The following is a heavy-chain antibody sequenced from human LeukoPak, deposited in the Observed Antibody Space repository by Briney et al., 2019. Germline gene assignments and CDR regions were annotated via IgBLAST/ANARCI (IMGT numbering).Heavy chain of an antibody. Sequence: GGSLRLSCAASGFTFDEYGMGWVRQAPGKGLERVSSINWDGGSTAYADSVQGRFTISRDNAKNSLHLQIKSLRAEDTALYYCARDSFSGSSLDYWGRGTLVTVSS. CDR3: ARDSFSGSSLDY. J-gene: IGHJ4*02. CDR2: INWDGGST. V-gene: IGHV3-20*04. CDR1: GFTFDEYG. D-gene: IGHD1-26*01.